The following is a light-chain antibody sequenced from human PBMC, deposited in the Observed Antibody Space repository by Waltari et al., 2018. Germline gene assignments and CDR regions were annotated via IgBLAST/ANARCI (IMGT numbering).Light chain of an antibody. CDR3: QQYNRWPPIT. V-gene: IGKV3-15*01. CDR2: DAS. J-gene: IGKJ5*01. CDR1: QSVSSN. Sequence: EIVMTQSPATLSVSLGETATLSCRASQSVSSNVAWYQKKPGQAPRLLIYDASTRAPSIPARFRGSGSGTEFTLTISSLQSEDFAVYYCQQYNRWPPITFGHGTRLEI.